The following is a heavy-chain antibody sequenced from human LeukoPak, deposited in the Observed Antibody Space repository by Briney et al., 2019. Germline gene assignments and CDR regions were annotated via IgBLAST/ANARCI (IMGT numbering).Heavy chain of an antibody. CDR2: INHSGST. Sequence: SETLSLTCAVYGGSFSGYYWSWIRQPPGKGLEWIGEINHSGSTNYNPSLKSRVTMSVDTSKNQFSLKLSSVTAADTAVYYCARDRSYGDHALLWGQGTLVTVSS. CDR1: GGSFSGYY. D-gene: IGHD4-17*01. CDR3: ARDRSYGDHALL. J-gene: IGHJ4*02. V-gene: IGHV4-34*01.